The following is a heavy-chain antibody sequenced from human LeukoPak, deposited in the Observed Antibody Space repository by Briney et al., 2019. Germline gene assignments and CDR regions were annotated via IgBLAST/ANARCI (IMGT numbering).Heavy chain of an antibody. J-gene: IGHJ6*03. V-gene: IGHV4-34*01. CDR3: ARRGGVPAAAFYYYYYMDV. CDR2: INHSGST. D-gene: IGHD2-2*01. Sequence: SETLSLTCAVYGGSFSGYYWSWIRQPPGKGLEWIGEINHSGSTNYNPSLKSRVTISVDTSKNQFSLKLSSVTAADMAVYYCARRGGVPAAAFYYYYYMDVWGKGTTVTVSS. CDR1: GGSFSGYY.